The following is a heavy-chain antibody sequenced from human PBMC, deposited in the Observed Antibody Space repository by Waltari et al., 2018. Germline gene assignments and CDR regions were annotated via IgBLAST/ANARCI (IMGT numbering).Heavy chain of an antibody. CDR3: ARPGDLGGTSFHY. CDR1: VRSFSDYY. J-gene: IGHJ4*02. V-gene: IGHV4-34*01. Sequence: QVQLQQWGAGLLEPSETLSLTSAAYVRSFSDYYFHWLRQPPGKGLEWIGEISQEGTTNDTPPIKGRVPIAEDKSKNPFLRNLSTLTAADTAVDYCARPGDLGGTSFHYWGQGTLVTVSS. D-gene: IGHD1-26*01. CDR2: ISQEGTT.